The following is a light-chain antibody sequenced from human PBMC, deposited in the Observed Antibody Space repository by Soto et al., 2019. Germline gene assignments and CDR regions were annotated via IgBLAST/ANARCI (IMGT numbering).Light chain of an antibody. CDR1: SSDVGGYNY. Sequence: QSALPQPPSASGAPGQSVTISCTGTSSDVGGYNYVSWYQQHPGKAPKLMIYEVSKRPSGVPDRVSGSKSGNTASLTVSGLQAEDEADYYCSSYAGSNNPLFGGGTQLTV. V-gene: IGLV2-8*01. J-gene: IGLJ2*01. CDR3: SSYAGSNNPL. CDR2: EVS.